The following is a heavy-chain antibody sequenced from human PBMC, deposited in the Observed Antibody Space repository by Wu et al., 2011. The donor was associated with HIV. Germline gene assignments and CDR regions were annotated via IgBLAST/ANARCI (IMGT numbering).Heavy chain of an antibody. Sequence: QVQLVQSGAEVKKPGSSVKVSCQASGGTFSSFGVSWVRQAPGQGLEWMGRIIPLFGTPNYAQKFQGRVTITADESTSTAYMELSSLRSEDTAVYYCARGYYYDSSGYAFDIWGKGRMVTSLQ. CDR2: IIPLFGTP. D-gene: IGHD3-22*01. V-gene: IGHV1-69*15. J-gene: IGHJ3*02. CDR3: ARGYYYDSSGYAFDI. CDR1: GGTFSSFG.